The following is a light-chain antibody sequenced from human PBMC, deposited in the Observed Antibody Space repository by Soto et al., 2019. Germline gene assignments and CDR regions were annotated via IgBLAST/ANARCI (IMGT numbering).Light chain of an antibody. V-gene: IGKV3-20*01. CDR3: QQYGSSPRT. J-gene: IGKJ1*01. CDR1: QRVSSSY. CDR2: GAS. Sequence: EFVLAQSPGTLSLSPGERATRSCRASQRVSSSYLGWYQQKAGQAPRLLIYGASSRATGIPDRFSGSGSGTDFTLTISRLEAEDFAVYYCQQYGSSPRTFGQGTKVDIK.